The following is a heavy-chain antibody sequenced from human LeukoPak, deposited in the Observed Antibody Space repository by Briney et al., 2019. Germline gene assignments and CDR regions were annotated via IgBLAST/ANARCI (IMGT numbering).Heavy chain of an antibody. CDR3: ASWMVPSSSFDY. CDR2: ISNSGSTI. J-gene: IGHJ4*02. CDR1: GFTFSNFE. Sequence: GGSLRLSCAASGFTFSNFEMNWVRQAPGKGLEWVSYISNSGSTIYYADYVKGRFTISRDNAKDSLYLQMNSLRAEDTAVYYCASWMVPSSSFDYWGQGTLVTVSS. V-gene: IGHV3-48*03. D-gene: IGHD6-19*01.